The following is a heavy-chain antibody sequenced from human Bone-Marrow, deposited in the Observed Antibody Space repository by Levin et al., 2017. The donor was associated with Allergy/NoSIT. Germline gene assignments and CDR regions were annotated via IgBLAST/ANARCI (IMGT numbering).Heavy chain of an antibody. Sequence: PGGSLRLSCGASGFTFRSYAMSWVRQAPGKGLEWVSVTSGSGGSTSYADSVKGRVTISRDNSKNTLYLEMNSLRPEDTAVYYCARNDLSTSDTFEIWGQGTMVTVSS. CDR1: GFTFRSYA. V-gene: IGHV3-23*01. CDR3: ARNDLSTSDTFEI. D-gene: IGHD2-21*02. J-gene: IGHJ3*02. CDR2: TSGSGGST.